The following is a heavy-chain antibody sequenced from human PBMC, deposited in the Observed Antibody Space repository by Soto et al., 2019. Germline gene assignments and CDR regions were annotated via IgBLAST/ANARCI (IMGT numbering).Heavy chain of an antibody. CDR2: IIPIFGTA. Sequence: QVQLVQSGAEVKKPGSSVKVSCKASGGTFSRYAISWVRQAPGQGLEWMGEIIPIFGTANYAQKFQGRVTITADESTSTAYMELSSLRSEDTAVYYCARDRGPSSGYYPYWFDPWGQGTLVTFSS. J-gene: IGHJ5*02. D-gene: IGHD3-22*01. CDR3: ARDRGPSSGYYPYWFDP. V-gene: IGHV1-69*12. CDR1: GGTFSRYA.